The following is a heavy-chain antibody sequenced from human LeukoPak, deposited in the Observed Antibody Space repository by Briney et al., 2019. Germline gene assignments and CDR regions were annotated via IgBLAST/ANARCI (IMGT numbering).Heavy chain of an antibody. V-gene: IGHV4-31*03. Sequence: SETLSLTCTVSGGSISSGGYYWSWIRQHPGKGLEWIGYIYYSGSTYYNPSLKSRVTISVDTSKNQFSLKLSSVTAADTAVYYCARRYYDFWSGYPPGIAFDIWGQGTMVTVSS. CDR1: GGSISSGGYY. CDR3: ARRYYDFWSGYPPGIAFDI. D-gene: IGHD3-3*01. J-gene: IGHJ3*02. CDR2: IYYSGST.